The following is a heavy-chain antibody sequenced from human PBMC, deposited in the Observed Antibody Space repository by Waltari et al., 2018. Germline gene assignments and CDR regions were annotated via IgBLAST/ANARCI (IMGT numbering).Heavy chain of an antibody. CDR3: ARGRGFYDNFGDVAFET. CDR1: GFTFRIFA. J-gene: IGHJ3*02. Sequence: QVPMVHSGGGVVQPGRSVKRSGAASGFTFRIFAMHWVRQAPGKGLEWLAVVSFDGDSNNHIDSLKGRINISRDNSKNTLFLQMNSLRPEDTATYYCARGRGFYDNFGDVAFETWGQGTLVIVSS. D-gene: IGHD3-22*01. V-gene: IGHV3-30*10. CDR2: VSFDGDSN.